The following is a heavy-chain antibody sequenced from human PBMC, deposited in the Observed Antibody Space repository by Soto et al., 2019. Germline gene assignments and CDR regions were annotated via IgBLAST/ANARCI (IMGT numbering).Heavy chain of an antibody. Sequence: GGSLRLSCAASGFSFNRYGIHWVRQPPGKGLEWVAVISFDGTNTFEADSVKGRFSISRDNSKNILYLQMNRLTIEDAAVYYCAKDLALYQIGSHYGMDVWGPGTTVTVSS. CDR2: ISFDGTNT. CDR3: AKDLALYQIGSHYGMDV. V-gene: IGHV3-30*18. CDR1: GFSFNRYG. J-gene: IGHJ6*02. D-gene: IGHD2-2*03.